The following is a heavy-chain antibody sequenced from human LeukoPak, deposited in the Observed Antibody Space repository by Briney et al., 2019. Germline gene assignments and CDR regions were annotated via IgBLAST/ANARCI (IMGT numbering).Heavy chain of an antibody. CDR1: GGSISSYY. Sequence: SETLSLTCTVSGGSISSYYWSWIRQPPGKGLEWIGYIYYSGSTNYNPSLKSRVTISVDTSKNHFSLKLSSVTAADTAVYYCARVGGWFGGREEYYFDYWGQGTLVTVSS. V-gene: IGHV4-59*01. J-gene: IGHJ4*02. CDR2: IYYSGST. CDR3: ARVGGWFGGREEYYFDY. D-gene: IGHD3-10*01.